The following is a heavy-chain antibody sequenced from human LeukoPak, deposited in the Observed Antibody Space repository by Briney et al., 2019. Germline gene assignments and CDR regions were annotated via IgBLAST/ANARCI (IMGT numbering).Heavy chain of an antibody. CDR1: GFTFSNFG. CDR2: ISGSGTIT. Sequence: HPGGSLRLSCAASGFTFSNFGMSWVRQAPGKGLEWVSTISGSGTITYYADSVKGRFTISRDNAKNSLYLQMNSLRAEDTAVYYCARETSLNIYYYYYMDVWGKGTTVTISS. D-gene: IGHD2/OR15-2a*01. V-gene: IGHV3-23*01. J-gene: IGHJ6*03. CDR3: ARETSLNIYYYYYMDV.